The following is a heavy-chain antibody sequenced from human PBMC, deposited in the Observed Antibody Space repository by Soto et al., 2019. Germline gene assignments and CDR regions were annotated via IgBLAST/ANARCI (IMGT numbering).Heavy chain of an antibody. CDR2: ITSSSSYI. V-gene: IGHV3-21*01. CDR1: GFTFSLYN. D-gene: IGHD3-22*01. J-gene: IGHJ4*02. CDR3: VRARSTDSRPDY. Sequence: XGSLRLSCAASGFTFSLYNMIRVRQAPGKGLDWVASITSSSSYIYYEDSLKGRFTISRDNAKNSLFLQLDSLRAEDTAVYFCVRARSTDSRPDYWGQGALVTVSS.